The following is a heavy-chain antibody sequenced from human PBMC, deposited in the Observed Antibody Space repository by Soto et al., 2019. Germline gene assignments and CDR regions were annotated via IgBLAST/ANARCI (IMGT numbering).Heavy chain of an antibody. CDR2: IYSGGST. J-gene: IGHJ6*01. D-gene: IGHD2-2*01. CDR3: ARDLVVVPAAKTYYYYGMDV. Sequence: PWGSLRVSCASSVFTVSINYMSWVRQAPGKGLEWVSVIYSGGSTYYADSVKGRFTISRDNSKNTLYLQMNSLRAEDTAVYYCARDLVVVPAAKTYYYYGMDVWGQGTTVTVSS. CDR1: VFTVSINY. V-gene: IGHV3-53*01.